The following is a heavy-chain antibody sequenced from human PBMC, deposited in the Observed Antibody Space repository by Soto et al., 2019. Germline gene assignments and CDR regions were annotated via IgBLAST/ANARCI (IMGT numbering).Heavy chain of an antibody. CDR2: ISGSGGST. Sequence: GGSLRLSCAASGFTFSSYAMSWVRQAPGKGLEWISAISGSGGSTYYADYVKGRFTISRDNSKNTLYLQMTSLRAEDTALFYFAKVSLVIVVVVAATPLYYWGQGSLVIVSS. D-gene: IGHD2-15*01. J-gene: IGHJ4*02. CDR3: AKVSLVIVVVVAATPLYY. CDR1: GFTFSSYA. V-gene: IGHV3-23*01.